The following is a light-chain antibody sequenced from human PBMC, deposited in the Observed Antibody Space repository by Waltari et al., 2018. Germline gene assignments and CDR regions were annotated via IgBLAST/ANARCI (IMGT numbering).Light chain of an antibody. CDR1: SSNIGNNA. CDR3: AAWDDSLNGLV. V-gene: IGLV1-36*01. Sequence: QSVLTQPPPVSEAPGQRVPISCSGSSSNIGNNAVNWYQQLPETAPKLLIYYDDLLPSGVSDRFSGSKSGTSASLAISGLQSEDEADYYCAAWDDSLNGLVFGGGTK. CDR2: YDD. J-gene: IGLJ2*01.